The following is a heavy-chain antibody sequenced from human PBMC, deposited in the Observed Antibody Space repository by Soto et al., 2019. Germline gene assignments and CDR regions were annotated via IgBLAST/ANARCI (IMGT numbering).Heavy chain of an antibody. CDR2: IKGDGSEI. CDR1: GFSFSSYW. J-gene: IGHJ4*02. V-gene: IGHV3-7*05. Sequence: EVRLVESGGGLAQPGGSLRLSCAGSGFSFSSYWMGWIRQATGRGLEWVANIKGDGSEISYLDSLEGRFTISRDNAKNSLYLQMNSLRAEDTAVYYCAAWPLSSGWDYWGQGTLVTVSA. D-gene: IGHD6-13*01. CDR3: AAWPLSSGWDY.